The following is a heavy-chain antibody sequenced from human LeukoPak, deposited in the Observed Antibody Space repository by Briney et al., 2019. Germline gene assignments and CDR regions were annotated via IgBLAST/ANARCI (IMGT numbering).Heavy chain of an antibody. Sequence: SETLSLTCAVYGGSFSGYYWSWIRQPPGKGLEWIGEINHSGSTNYNPSLKSRVTISVDTSKNQFSLKLSSVTAADTAVYYCARKTRYYDSSGYHYEWFDPWGQGTLVTVSS. J-gene: IGHJ5*02. CDR2: INHSGST. CDR3: ARKTRYYDSSGYHYEWFDP. D-gene: IGHD3-22*01. V-gene: IGHV4-34*01. CDR1: GGSFSGYY.